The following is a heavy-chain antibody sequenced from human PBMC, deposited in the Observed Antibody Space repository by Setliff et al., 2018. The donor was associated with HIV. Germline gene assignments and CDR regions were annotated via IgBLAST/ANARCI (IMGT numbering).Heavy chain of an antibody. V-gene: IGHV4-4*07. D-gene: IGHD2-15*01. CDR2: LYVSGDT. CDR1: DDPISSYY. Sequence: SETLSLTCYVTDDPISSYYWSWVRQPAGKGLEWIGRLYVSGDTNYNPSLKSRVTMSLDTSKKHFSLNLKSVTAADTAVYYCALTGHRLLRGYMGVWGKGTTVTVSS. CDR3: ALTGHRLLRGYMGV. J-gene: IGHJ6*03.